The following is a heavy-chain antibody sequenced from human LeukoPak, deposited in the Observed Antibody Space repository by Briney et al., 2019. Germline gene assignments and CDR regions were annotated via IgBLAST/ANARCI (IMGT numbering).Heavy chain of an antibody. V-gene: IGHV3-23*01. CDR2: ISGSGGGT. CDR1: GFTFTSYT. CDR3: AKDDRWLQYND. Sequence: GGSLRLSCAASGFTFTSYTMNWVRQAPGKGLEWVSAISGSGGGTYYADSVKGRFTISRDNSKNTLYLQINSLRAEDTAVYYCAKDDRWLQYNDWGQGTLVTVSS. D-gene: IGHD5-24*01. J-gene: IGHJ4*02.